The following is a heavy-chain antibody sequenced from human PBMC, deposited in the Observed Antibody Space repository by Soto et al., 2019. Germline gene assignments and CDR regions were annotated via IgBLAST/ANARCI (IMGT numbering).Heavy chain of an antibody. V-gene: IGHV4-59*01. CDR2: IYYSGST. CDR3: ARGYSYGSILDY. Sequence: WDTLSLTCTVSGGSISSYYWSWIRQPPGKGLEWIGYIYYSGSTNYNPSLKSRVTISVDTSKNQFSLKLSSVTAADTAVYYCARGYSYGSILDYWGQGTLVTVSS. CDR1: GGSISSYY. J-gene: IGHJ4*02. D-gene: IGHD5-18*01.